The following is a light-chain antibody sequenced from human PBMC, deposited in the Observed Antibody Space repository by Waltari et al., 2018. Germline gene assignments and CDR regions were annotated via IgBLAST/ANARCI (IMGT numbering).Light chain of an antibody. V-gene: IGKV3-20*01. CDR2: GAS. CDR1: QSVPTNS. Sequence: EIVSTQSPGPLSLSPGERATLSCRAAQSVPTNSFAGYQQKPGQAPRLLFYGASRRATGIPDRFSGSGSGTDFTLTISRLEPEDSAVYYCQQYGSSSWTFGQGTKVEIK. CDR3: QQYGSSSWT. J-gene: IGKJ1*01.